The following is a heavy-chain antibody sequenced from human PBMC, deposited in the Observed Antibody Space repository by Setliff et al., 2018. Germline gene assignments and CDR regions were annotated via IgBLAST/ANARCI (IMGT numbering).Heavy chain of an antibody. Sequence: SETLSLTCTVSGGSISSSSYCWSWVRQPPGKGLEWIGEIYHSGSTNYNPSLKSRVTISVDTSKNQFSLKLSSVTAADTAVYYCARDRQYCSSPTCYSSYFYYYGMDVWGQGTTVTVSS. CDR3: ARDRQYCSSPTCYSSYFYYYGMDV. D-gene: IGHD2-2*02. V-gene: IGHV4-39*07. CDR1: GGSISSSSYC. CDR2: IYHSGST. J-gene: IGHJ6*02.